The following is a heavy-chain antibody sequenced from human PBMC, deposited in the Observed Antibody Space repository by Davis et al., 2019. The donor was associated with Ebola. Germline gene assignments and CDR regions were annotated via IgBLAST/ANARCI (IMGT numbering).Heavy chain of an antibody. Sequence: GESLKISCAASGFIFRNYAMHWVRQAPGKGLERVAVVSHSERERFYADSVRGRFTISRDNSENTLYLQMNSLTADDTAVYYCARAVFHEVLDYWGQGTPVTVSS. J-gene: IGHJ4*02. D-gene: IGHD3-3*01. CDR3: ARAVFHEVLDY. V-gene: IGHV3-30*04. CDR1: GFIFRNYA. CDR2: VSHSERER.